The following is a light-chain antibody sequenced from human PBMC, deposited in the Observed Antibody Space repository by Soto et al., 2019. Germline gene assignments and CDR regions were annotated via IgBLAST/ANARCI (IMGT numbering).Light chain of an antibody. J-gene: IGLJ1*01. CDR3: SSYTTSNTRQIV. V-gene: IGLV2-14*01. CDR2: DVS. Sequence: QSALTQPASVSGSPGQSITISCTGTSSDVGGYKYVSWYQQHPGKAPKFMIYDVSNRPSGVSNRFSGSKSGNTASLTISGLQAEEDADYYCSSYTTSNTRQIVFGTGTKLTVL. CDR1: SSDVGGYKY.